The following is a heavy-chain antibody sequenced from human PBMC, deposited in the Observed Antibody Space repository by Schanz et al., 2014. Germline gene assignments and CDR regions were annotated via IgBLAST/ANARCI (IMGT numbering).Heavy chain of an antibody. D-gene: IGHD3-16*01. CDR1: GFTFSSYG. CDR3: AKGGSSLDD. V-gene: IGHV3-30*02. CDR2: IRYDGSKK. J-gene: IGHJ4*02. Sequence: QVQLVESGGGVVQPGGSLRLSCEASGFTFSSYGMHWVRQAPGKGLEWVTFIRYDGSKKYYVDSEKGRFTISRDNSKNTLYLQMTSLRVEDTAVYYCAKGGSSLDDWGQGTLVTVSS.